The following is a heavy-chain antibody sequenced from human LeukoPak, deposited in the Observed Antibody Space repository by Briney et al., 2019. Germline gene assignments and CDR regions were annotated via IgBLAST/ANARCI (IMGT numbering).Heavy chain of an antibody. CDR2: IIPIFGTA. J-gene: IGHJ3*02. Sequence: SVKVSCKASGGTFSSYAISWVRQAPGQGLEWMGGIIPIFGTANYAQKFQGRFTITRDTSLSTVYMELNNLRSEDTAVYYCARDYDFWSGPIRSNAFDIWGQGTMVTVSS. CDR1: GGTFSSYA. V-gene: IGHV1-69*05. CDR3: ARDYDFWSGPIRSNAFDI. D-gene: IGHD3-3*01.